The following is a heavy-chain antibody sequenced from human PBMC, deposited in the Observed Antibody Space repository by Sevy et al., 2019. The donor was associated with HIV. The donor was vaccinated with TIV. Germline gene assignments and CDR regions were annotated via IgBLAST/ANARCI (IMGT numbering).Heavy chain of an antibody. J-gene: IGHJ5*02. CDR1: GYSISSGYL. D-gene: IGHD3-10*01. V-gene: IGHV4-38-2*01. CDR3: ARLAVPRISRSGTYYNHGWFDV. Sequence: SETLSLTCAVSGYSISSGYLWAWIRQPPGRGLEWIGRIYHSGSTYYNSSLTSRVTISVDTSKNQFSLKLSSVTAADTAVYYCARLAVPRISRSGTYYNHGWFDVWGQGILVTVSS. CDR2: IYHSGST.